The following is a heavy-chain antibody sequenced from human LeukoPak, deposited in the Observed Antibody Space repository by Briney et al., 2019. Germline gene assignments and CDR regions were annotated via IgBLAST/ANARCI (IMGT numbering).Heavy chain of an antibody. CDR2: ISSSSSYI. CDR1: GFTFSSYS. Sequence: GGSLRLSCAASGFTFSSYSMNWVRQAPGKGLEWVSSISSSSSYIYYADSVKGRFTISRDNAKNSLYLQMNSLRAEDTAVYYCARRSYSGYDSRYYYYYYMDVWGKGTTVTVSS. J-gene: IGHJ6*03. V-gene: IGHV3-21*01. CDR3: ARRSYSGYDSRYYYYYYMDV. D-gene: IGHD5-12*01.